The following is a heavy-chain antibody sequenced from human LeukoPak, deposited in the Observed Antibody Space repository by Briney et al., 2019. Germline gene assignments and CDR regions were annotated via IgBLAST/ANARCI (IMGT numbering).Heavy chain of an antibody. CDR1: GVSIKSNSW. Sequence: PSETLSLTCDVSGVSIKSNSWWSWVRPTPGKGLEWIGEIFHSGNTDYNPSLKSRVTISVDTSRNQFSLNLTSVTAADTAVYYCARGAYYMDVWGVGTTVTVSS. J-gene: IGHJ6*03. CDR2: IFHSGNT. V-gene: IGHV4-4*02. CDR3: ARGAYYMDV.